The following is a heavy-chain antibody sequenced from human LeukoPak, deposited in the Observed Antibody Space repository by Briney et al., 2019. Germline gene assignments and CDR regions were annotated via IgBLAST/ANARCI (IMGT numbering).Heavy chain of an antibody. CDR1: GFTFSSYE. Sequence: QPGGSLRLSCAASGFTFSSYEMNWARQAPGKGLEWVSYISSSGSTIYYADSVKGRFTISRDNAKNSLYLQMNSLRAEDTAVYYCARDYGGSSPFDYWGQGTLVTVSS. CDR3: ARDYGGSSPFDY. J-gene: IGHJ4*02. CDR2: ISSSGSTI. D-gene: IGHD4-23*01. V-gene: IGHV3-48*03.